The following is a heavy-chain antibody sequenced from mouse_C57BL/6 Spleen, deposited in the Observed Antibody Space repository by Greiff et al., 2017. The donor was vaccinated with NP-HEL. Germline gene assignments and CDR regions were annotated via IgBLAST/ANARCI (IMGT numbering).Heavy chain of an antibody. J-gene: IGHJ2*01. CDR3: ARADYSNYLDY. D-gene: IGHD2-5*01. Sequence: EVQVVESEGGLVQPGSSMKLSCTASGFTFSDYYMAWVRQVPEKGLEWVANINYDGSSTYYLDSLKSRFIISRDNAKNILYLQMSSLKSEDTATYYCARADYSNYLDYWGQGTTLTVSS. CDR2: INYDGSST. CDR1: GFTFSDYY. V-gene: IGHV5-16*01.